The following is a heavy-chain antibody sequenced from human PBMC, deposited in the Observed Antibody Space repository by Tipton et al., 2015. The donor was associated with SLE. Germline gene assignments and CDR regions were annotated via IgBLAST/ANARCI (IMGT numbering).Heavy chain of an antibody. CDR2: ISAYNGNT. V-gene: IGHV1-18*01. D-gene: IGHD3-22*01. CDR1: GYTFTSYG. CDR3: ARDDKPHYYDSSGYDAFDI. Sequence: QLVQSGAEVKKPGASVKVSCKASGYTFTSYGISWVRQAPGQGLEWMGWISAYNGNTNYAQKLQGRVTMTTVTSTSTAYMELRSLRSDDTAVYYCARDDKPHYYDSSGYDAFDIWGQGTMVTVSS. J-gene: IGHJ3*02.